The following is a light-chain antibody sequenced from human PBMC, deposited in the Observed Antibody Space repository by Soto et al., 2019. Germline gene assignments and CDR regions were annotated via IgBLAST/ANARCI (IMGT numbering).Light chain of an antibody. J-gene: IGKJ4*01. V-gene: IGKV1-9*01. CDR2: AAS. CDR1: QGISSY. CDR3: QQLSTYPPT. Sequence: IQLTQSPSSLSASVGDRVTITCRASQGISSYLAWYQQKPGKAPKLLIYAASTLQSGVPSRFSGSGSGTDFTLTISRLQPEDFATYYCQQLSTYPPTFGGGTKV.